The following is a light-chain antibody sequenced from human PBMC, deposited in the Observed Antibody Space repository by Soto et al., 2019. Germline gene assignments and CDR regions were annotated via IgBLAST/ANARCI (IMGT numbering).Light chain of an antibody. Sequence: ESQEPQLPSSPFFSLRKKNTITCRATQAIGVYLACFQQQPGKVPKLLIYAASALQSGVPSRFSGSGSGTDFTLTISSLQPEDIATYYCQMYNSAPLTVGGGTMV. CDR3: QMYNSAPLT. V-gene: IGKV1-27*01. CDR2: AAS. J-gene: IGKJ4*01. CDR1: QAIGVY.